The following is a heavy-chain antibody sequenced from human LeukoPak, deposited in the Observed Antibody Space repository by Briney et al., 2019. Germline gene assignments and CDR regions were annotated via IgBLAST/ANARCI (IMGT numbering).Heavy chain of an antibody. V-gene: IGHV3-30*04. CDR3: ARDSLGDPTYYFDY. Sequence: GGSLRLSCAASGFTFSSYAKHWVRQAPGKGLEWVAVISYDGSNKYYADSVKGRFTISRDNSKNTLYLQMNSLRAEDTAVYYCARDSLGDPTYYFDYWGQGTLVTVSS. J-gene: IGHJ4*02. D-gene: IGHD3-10*01. CDR1: GFTFSSYA. CDR2: ISYDGSNK.